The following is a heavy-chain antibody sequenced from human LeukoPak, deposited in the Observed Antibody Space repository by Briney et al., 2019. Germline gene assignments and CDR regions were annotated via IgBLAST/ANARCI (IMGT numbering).Heavy chain of an antibody. CDR3: AERWAAAGSSYYYGMDV. D-gene: IGHD6-13*01. Sequence: GASVKVSCKVSGYTLTELSMHWVRQAPGQGLEWMGGIIPIFGTANYAQKFQGRVTITADESTSTAYMELSSLRSEDTAVYYCAERWAAAGSSYYYGMDVWGQGTTVTVSS. CDR2: IIPIFGTA. CDR1: GYTLTELS. J-gene: IGHJ6*02. V-gene: IGHV1-69*13.